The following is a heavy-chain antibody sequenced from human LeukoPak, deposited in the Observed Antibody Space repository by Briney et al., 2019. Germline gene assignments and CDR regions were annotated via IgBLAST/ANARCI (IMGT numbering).Heavy chain of an antibody. CDR2: IRGSGDT. CDR3: AKTFPYGTTWYGFCDY. Sequence: GGSLRLSCAASGFPFRNNVMTWVRQAPGRGLDWLAAIRGSGDTYYADSVKGRFTISRDNSKNMLYLQMNSLRAEDTAVCYCAKTFPYGTTWYGFCDYWGQGALVTVSS. J-gene: IGHJ4*02. D-gene: IGHD3-3*01. V-gene: IGHV3-23*01. CDR1: GFPFRNNV.